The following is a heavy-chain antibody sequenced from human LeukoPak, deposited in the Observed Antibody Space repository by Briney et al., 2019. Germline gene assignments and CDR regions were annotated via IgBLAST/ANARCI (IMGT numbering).Heavy chain of an antibody. CDR3: AGSLYGSGSTHFDP. CDR1: GYTFTSYY. Sequence: ASVKVSCKASGYTFTSYYMHWVRQAPGQGLEWMGIINPSGGSTSYAQKFQGRVTITRDTSTTTVYMQLSSLRSEDTAVYYCAGSLYGSGSTHFDPWGQGTLVTVSS. J-gene: IGHJ5*02. CDR2: INPSGGST. V-gene: IGHV1-46*01. D-gene: IGHD3-10*01.